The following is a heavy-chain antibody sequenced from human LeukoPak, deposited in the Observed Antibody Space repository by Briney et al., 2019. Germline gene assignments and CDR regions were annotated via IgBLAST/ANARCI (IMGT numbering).Heavy chain of an antibody. CDR2: ISSSSGYI. Sequence: GGSLRLSCAASGFTFSSYAMNWVRQAPGKGLEWVSSISSSSGYIFYADSVKGRFTISRDNSKNTLYLQMNSLRAEDTAVYYCAKGPDNYYMDVWGKGTTVTVSS. CDR1: GFTFSSYA. J-gene: IGHJ6*03. D-gene: IGHD1-14*01. V-gene: IGHV3-21*01. CDR3: AKGPDNYYMDV.